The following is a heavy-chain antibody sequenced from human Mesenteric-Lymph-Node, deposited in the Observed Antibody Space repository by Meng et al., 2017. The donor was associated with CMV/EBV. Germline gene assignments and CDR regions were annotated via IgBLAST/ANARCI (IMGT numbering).Heavy chain of an antibody. CDR2: INPNSGGT. J-gene: IGHJ4*02. CDR1: GGTCSSCA. V-gene: IGHV1-2*02. D-gene: IGHD1-26*01. CDR3: ARDLSGASGDY. Sequence: ASVKVSCKASGGTCSSCAISWVRQAPGQGLEWMGGINPNSGGTNYAQKFQGRVTMTRDTSISTAYMELSRLRSDDTAVYYCARDLSGASGDYWGQGTLVTVSS.